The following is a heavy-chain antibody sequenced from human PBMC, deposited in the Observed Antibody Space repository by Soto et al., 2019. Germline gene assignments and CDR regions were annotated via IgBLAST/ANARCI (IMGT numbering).Heavy chain of an antibody. CDR3: AKIEGEGGCWRGYYYYVMDD. Sequence: GAALRLSFAASGFTFSTYALSWVHQAPGKXLXXVSAIIGSGGRKYYADAVKGRVTSSRDNSNNPLYQLMNSLRAKNVAVYYCAKIEGEGGCWRGYYYYVMDDWGQGTTVTVSS. J-gene: IGHJ6*02. D-gene: IGHD2-2*03. CDR2: IIGSGGRK. V-gene: IGHV3-23*01. CDR1: GFTFSTYA.